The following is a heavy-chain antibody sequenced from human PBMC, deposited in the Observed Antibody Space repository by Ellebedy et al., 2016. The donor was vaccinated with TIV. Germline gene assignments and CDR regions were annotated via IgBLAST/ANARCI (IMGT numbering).Heavy chain of an antibody. CDR3: ARVLRATSGMDV. V-gene: IGHV1-2*02. Sequence: ASVKVSCKSSGHTFTAFYLHWVRQAPGQGLEWMGWINPDSGSTNFAQKFQGRVTMTRDTPVNTAYMELSRLQSDDTAMYYCARVLRATSGMDVWGQGTLVTVSS. D-gene: IGHD4/OR15-4a*01. CDR2: INPDSGST. J-gene: IGHJ4*02. CDR1: GHTFTAFY.